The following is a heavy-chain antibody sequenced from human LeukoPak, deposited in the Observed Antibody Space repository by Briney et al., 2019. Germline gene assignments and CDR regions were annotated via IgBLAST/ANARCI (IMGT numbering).Heavy chain of an antibody. J-gene: IGHJ4*02. CDR1: GYTFSSYN. CDR2: INAGNGNT. CDR3: AFRGVSDDFDS. V-gene: IGHV1-3*01. D-gene: IGHD3-10*01. Sequence: ASVKVSCKASGYTFSSYNMHWVRQAPGQRLEWMGWINAGNGNTKFSQKFQGRVTITRDTSASTGYMELSSLRSEDTAVYYCAFRGVSDDFDSWGQGTLVTVSS.